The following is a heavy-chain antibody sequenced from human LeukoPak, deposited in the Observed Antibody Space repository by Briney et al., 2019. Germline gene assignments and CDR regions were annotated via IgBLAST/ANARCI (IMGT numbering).Heavy chain of an antibody. CDR3: AGGTTISETGYFDS. CDR1: GGSFGTYY. J-gene: IGHJ4*03. CDR2: INHRGDS. D-gene: IGHD1-1*01. V-gene: IGHV4-34*01. Sequence: SETLSLTCAVYGGSFGTYYLSWIRQAPGKGLEWISEINHRGDSNDNPSVKSRGTIVFGTSKNQFSLKESAQTDADAPVYYYAGGTTISETGYFDSWGQGTLVTVSS.